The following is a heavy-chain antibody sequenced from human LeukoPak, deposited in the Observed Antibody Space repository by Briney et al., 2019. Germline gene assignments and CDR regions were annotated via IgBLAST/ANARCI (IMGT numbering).Heavy chain of an antibody. D-gene: IGHD1-26*01. CDR3: ARVASGSYGRGAFDI. Sequence: GGSLRLSCAASGFTFSSYEMNWVRQAPGKGLEWVSYISSSGSTIYYADSVKGRFTISRDNAKNSLYLQMNSLRAEDTAVYYCARVASGSYGRGAFDIWGQGTMVTVSS. CDR2: ISSSGSTI. CDR1: GFTFSSYE. V-gene: IGHV3-48*03. J-gene: IGHJ3*02.